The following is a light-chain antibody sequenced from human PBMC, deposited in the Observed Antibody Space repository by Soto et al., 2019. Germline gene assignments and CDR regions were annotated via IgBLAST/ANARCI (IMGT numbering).Light chain of an antibody. CDR3: AAWDDSLNAL. Sequence: QSVLTQPPSLSATPGQRVNISCSGSFSNIGDNAVNWYQQFPGAAPKLLIYLNDQRPSGVPDRFSGSKSGTSAFLAISGLQSEDEADYYCAAWDDSLNALFGTGTKVTVL. CDR2: LND. J-gene: IGLJ1*01. CDR1: FSNIGDNA. V-gene: IGLV1-44*01.